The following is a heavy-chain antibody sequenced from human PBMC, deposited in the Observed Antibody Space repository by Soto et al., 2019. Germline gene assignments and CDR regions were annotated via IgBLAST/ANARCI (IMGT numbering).Heavy chain of an antibody. V-gene: IGHV4-31*03. D-gene: IGHD3-22*01. J-gene: IGHJ4*02. CDR1: GGSISSGGHS. Sequence: QVQLQESRPGLVKPSQTLSFTCTFSGGSISSGGHSWTRIRQHPGKDLDLIGYVYYSGSTHYNPSLKRRVNIPVDATKNECSLEVSSVTDADTAVYYCASDHHDTSDPIGGSCDYWGQGTLFTVSS. CDR2: VYYSGST. CDR3: ASDHHDTSDPIGGSCDY.